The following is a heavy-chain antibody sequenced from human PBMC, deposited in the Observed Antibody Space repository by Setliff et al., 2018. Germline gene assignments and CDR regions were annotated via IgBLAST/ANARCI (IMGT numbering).Heavy chain of an antibody. J-gene: IGHJ6*03. D-gene: IGHD3-10*01. CDR1: DVSISGYY. Sequence: SETLSLTCTVSDVSISGYYWSWIRQPPGKGLEWIGYIHSSGRSNYNPSLKSRVTTSIDTSKNQFSLKLSSVTAADTAVYYCARHVGSRGRGYNYYYYYMDVWGKGTTVTVSS. V-gene: IGHV4-4*08. CDR2: IHSSGRS. CDR3: ARHVGSRGRGYNYYYYYMDV.